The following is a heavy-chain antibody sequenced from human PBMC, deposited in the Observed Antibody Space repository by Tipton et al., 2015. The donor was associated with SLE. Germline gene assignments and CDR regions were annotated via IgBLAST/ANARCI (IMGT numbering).Heavy chain of an antibody. J-gene: IGHJ4*02. CDR1: GYTFTSYA. Sequence: QSGPEVKKPGASVKVSCKASGYTFTSYAMHWVRQDPGQRLEWMGWINAGNGNTKYSQKFQGRVTITRDTSASTAYMELSSLRSEDTAVYYCARGSGLEWSSYYFDYWGQGALVTVSS. CDR2: INAGNGNT. D-gene: IGHD3-3*01. V-gene: IGHV1-3*01. CDR3: ARGSGLEWSSYYFDY.